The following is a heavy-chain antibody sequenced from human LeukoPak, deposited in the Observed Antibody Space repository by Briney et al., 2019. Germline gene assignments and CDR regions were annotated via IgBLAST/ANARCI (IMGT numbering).Heavy chain of an antibody. CDR3: ARTQSGSYF. CDR1: GGSISSGGYY. CDR2: VYYSGTT. J-gene: IGHJ4*02. D-gene: IGHD1-26*01. V-gene: IGHV4-39*01. Sequence: SETLSLTCTVSGGSISSGGYYWAWIRQPPGKGLEWIASVYYSGTTYYTPSLKSRVTISVDTSKNQFSLKLTSVTAADTAVYYCARTQSGSYFWGQGTLVTVSS.